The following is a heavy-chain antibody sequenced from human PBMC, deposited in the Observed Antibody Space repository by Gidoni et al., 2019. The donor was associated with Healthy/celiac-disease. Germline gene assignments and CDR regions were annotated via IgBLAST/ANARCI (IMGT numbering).Heavy chain of an antibody. D-gene: IGHD3-9*01. J-gene: IGHJ6*02. Sequence: QVQLQQWGAGLLKPSETLSLTCAVYGGSFSGYYWSWIRQPPGKGLEWIGEINHSGSTNYNPSLKSRVTISVDTSKNQFSLKLSSVTAADTAVYYCARENLRYFDWYRYYYYGMDVWGQGTTVTVSS. CDR1: GGSFSGYY. CDR3: ARENLRYFDWYRYYYYGMDV. CDR2: INHSGST. V-gene: IGHV4-34*01.